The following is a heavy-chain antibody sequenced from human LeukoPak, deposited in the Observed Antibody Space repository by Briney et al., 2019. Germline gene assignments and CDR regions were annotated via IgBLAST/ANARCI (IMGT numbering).Heavy chain of an antibody. Sequence: PGGSLTLSCTASGFTFSGYVVHWVRQASAKGLEWVGIIGSTATNHATLYAASVEGRFTISSDDSKNTAFLQMNSLKTEDTAVYYCTRHVDGIAPYEYWGQGRLVTVSS. CDR3: TRHVDGIAPYEY. D-gene: IGHD6-13*01. CDR1: GFTFSGYV. J-gene: IGHJ4*02. V-gene: IGHV3-73*01. CDR2: IGSTATNHAT.